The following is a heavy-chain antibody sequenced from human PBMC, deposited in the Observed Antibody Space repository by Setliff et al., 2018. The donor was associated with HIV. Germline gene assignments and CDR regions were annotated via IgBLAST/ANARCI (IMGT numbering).Heavy chain of an antibody. V-gene: IGHV1-69*05. CDR3: ARDSRSSIAPYNFDY. J-gene: IGHJ4*02. CDR1: GGSFSSYG. CDR2: IMPIFGTA. D-gene: IGHD6-6*01. Sequence: ASVKVSCKASGGSFSSYGLSWVRQAPGQGLEWMGGIMPIFGTANYAQKFQGRVTMTTDTSTRTAYMELRSLRSDDTAVYYCARDSRSSIAPYNFDYWGQGTVVTVSS.